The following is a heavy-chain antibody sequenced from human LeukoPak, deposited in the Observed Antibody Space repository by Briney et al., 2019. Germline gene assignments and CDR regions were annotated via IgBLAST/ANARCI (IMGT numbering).Heavy chain of an antibody. Sequence: GGSLRLSCAASGFTFSNAWMSWVRQAPGKGLEWVGRIKSKTDGGTTDYAAPVKGRFTISRDDSQNTLYLQMNSLKTEDTAVYYCTTPYGDSDAFDIWGQGTMVTVSS. CDR3: TTPYGDSDAFDI. V-gene: IGHV3-15*01. CDR1: GFTFSNAW. J-gene: IGHJ3*02. D-gene: IGHD4-17*01. CDR2: IKSKTDGGTT.